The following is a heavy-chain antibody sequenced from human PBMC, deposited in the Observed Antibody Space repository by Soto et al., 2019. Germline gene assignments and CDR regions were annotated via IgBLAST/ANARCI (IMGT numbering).Heavy chain of an antibody. V-gene: IGHV1-18*01. Sequence: QVQLVQSGAEVKKPGASVKVSCKTSGYTFTSYHTTWVRQAPGQGLEWMGWISAYNTNTNYAQKFQGRVTMPTVTLTSTAYMELRSLRSDDTAVYYCARDTPPTAYWGQGTLFTVSS. CDR1: GYTFTSYH. CDR2: ISAYNTNT. J-gene: IGHJ4*02. CDR3: ARDTPPTAY.